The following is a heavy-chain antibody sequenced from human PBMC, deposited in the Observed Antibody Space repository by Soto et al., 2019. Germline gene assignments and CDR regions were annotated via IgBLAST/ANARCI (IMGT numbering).Heavy chain of an antibody. CDR2: IIPIFGTA. CDR1: GGTFSSYA. D-gene: IGHD3-3*01. J-gene: IGHJ6*02. Sequence: VASVKVSCKASGGTFSSYAISWVRQAPGQGLEWMGGIIPIFGTANYAQKFQGRVTITADESTSTAYMELSSLRSEDTAVYYCARETSITIFGVVISDYGYYGMDVRGQGTTVTVSS. CDR3: ARETSITIFGVVISDYGYYGMDV. V-gene: IGHV1-69*13.